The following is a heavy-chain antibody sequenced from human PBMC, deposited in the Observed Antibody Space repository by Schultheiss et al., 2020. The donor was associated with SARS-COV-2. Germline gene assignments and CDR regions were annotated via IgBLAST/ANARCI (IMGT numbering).Heavy chain of an antibody. J-gene: IGHJ4*02. CDR1: GGSFSGYY. CDR2: IYYSGST. V-gene: IGHV4-59*12. CDR3: ARDVTGTTLYFDY. Sequence: SETLSLTCAVYGGSFSGYYWSWIRQPPGKGLEWIGYIYYSGSTNYNPSLKSRVTISVDTSKNQFSLKLSSVTAADTAVYYCARDVTGTTLYFDYWGQGTLVTVSS. D-gene: IGHD1-20*01.